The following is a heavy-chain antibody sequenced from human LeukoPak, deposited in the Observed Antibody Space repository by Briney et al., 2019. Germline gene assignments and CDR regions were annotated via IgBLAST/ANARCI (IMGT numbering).Heavy chain of an antibody. D-gene: IGHD2/OR15-2a*01. Sequence: PSETLSLTCTVSGGSINTPNYYWGWIRQTPGKGLEWIGNIFYSGGTYYSPSLTSRVTISLDTSRNQFSLKLNSVTAADTAVYYCARGNRKGDYYYYYYMDVWGKGTTVTVSS. CDR3: ARGNRKGDYYYYYYMDV. CDR2: IFYSGGT. J-gene: IGHJ6*03. CDR1: GGSINTPNYY. V-gene: IGHV4-39*07.